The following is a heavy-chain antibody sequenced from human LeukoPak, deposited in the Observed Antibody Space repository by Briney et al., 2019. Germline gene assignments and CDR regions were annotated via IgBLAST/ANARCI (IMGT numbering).Heavy chain of an antibody. CDR1: GYTFTSYD. D-gene: IGHD6-13*01. CDR2: MNPNSGNT. V-gene: IGHV1-8*01. Sequence: ASVKVSFKASGYTFTSYDINWVRQATGQGLEWMGWMNPNSGNTGYAQKFQGRVTMTRNTSISTAYMELSSLRSEDTAVYYCARGPSGYSSSWYAYRENWFDPWGQGTLVTVPS. CDR3: ARGPSGYSSSWYAYRENWFDP. J-gene: IGHJ5*02.